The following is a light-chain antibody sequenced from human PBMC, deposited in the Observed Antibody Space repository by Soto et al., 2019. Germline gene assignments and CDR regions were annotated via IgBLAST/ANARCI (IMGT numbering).Light chain of an antibody. CDR3: CSYAGSNIFDV. CDR2: EAT. CDR1: SSDIGKYKV. Sequence: QSALTQPASVSGSPGQSITISCIGASSDIGKYKVVSWYQHHPGKAPKLLIYEATKRPSGVSDRFSGSKSDNTASLTSSGLQAEDEADYYCCSYAGSNIFDVFGGGTKLTVL. J-gene: IGLJ3*02. V-gene: IGLV2-23*02.